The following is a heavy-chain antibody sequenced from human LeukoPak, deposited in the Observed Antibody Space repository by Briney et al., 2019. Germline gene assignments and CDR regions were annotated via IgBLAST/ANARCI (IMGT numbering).Heavy chain of an antibody. CDR2: ISAYNGNT. V-gene: IGHV1-18*01. J-gene: IGHJ4*02. D-gene: IGHD2-2*01. Sequence: ASVKVSCKASGYTFTSYGISWVRQAPGQGLEWMRWISAYNGNTNYAQKLQGRVTMTTDTSTSTAYMELRSLRSDDTAVYYCARDGTVVVPAAINFDYWGQGTLVTVSS. CDR3: ARDGTVVVPAAINFDY. CDR1: GYTFTSYG.